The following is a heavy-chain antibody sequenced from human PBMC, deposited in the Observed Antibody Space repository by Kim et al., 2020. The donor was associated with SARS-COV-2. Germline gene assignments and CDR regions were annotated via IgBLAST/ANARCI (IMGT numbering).Heavy chain of an antibody. Sequence: SETLSLTCTVSGGSISSSSYYWGWIRQPPGKGLEWIGSIYYSGSTYYNPSLKSRVTISVDTSKNQFSLKLSSVTAADTAVYYCARAPANYYGSGGGAFDIWGQGTMVTVSS. V-gene: IGHV4-39*07. CDR3: ARAPANYYGSGGGAFDI. J-gene: IGHJ3*02. CDR2: IYYSGST. CDR1: GGSISSSSYY. D-gene: IGHD3-10*01.